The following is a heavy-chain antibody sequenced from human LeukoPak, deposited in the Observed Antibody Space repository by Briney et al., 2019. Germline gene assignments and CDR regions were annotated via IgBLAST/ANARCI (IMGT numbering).Heavy chain of an antibody. CDR1: GXXFCSXX. CDR3: ARNLDV. V-gene: IGHV3-48*03. CDR2: VGIIIDTV. J-gene: IGHJ6*02. Sequence: ASGXXFCSXXXKXVXQAXGKGREWVSFVGIIIDTVYYADSVKGRFTISRDNAQNSLYLQMDSLRAEDTAVYYCARNLDVWGQGTTVTVSS.